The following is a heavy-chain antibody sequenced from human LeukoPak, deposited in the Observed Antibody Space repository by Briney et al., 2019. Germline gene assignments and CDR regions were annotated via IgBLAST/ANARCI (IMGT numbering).Heavy chain of an antibody. CDR3: AKSGYGVVRGYDY. CDR1: GFTFTNYA. CDR2: INVGGDNT. D-gene: IGHD3-10*01. V-gene: IGHV3-23*01. J-gene: IGHJ4*02. Sequence: GGSLRLSCAASGFTFTNYAMSWVRQAPGKGLEWVSAINVGGDNTLHADSVKGRFTISRDGSANTLYLQMNSLRAEDTAVYYSAKSGYGVVRGYDYWGQGILVTVSS.